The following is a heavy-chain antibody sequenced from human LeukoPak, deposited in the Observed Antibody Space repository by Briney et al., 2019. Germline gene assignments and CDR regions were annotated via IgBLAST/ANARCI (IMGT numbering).Heavy chain of an antibody. D-gene: IGHD7-27*01. V-gene: IGHV3-9*01. CDR1: GFTFDDYA. Sequence: GGSLRLSCAASGFTFDDYAMHWVRQAPGKGLEWVSGISWNSGSIGYADSVKGRFTISRDNAKNSLYLQMNSLRAEDTALYYCAKGLSWGSENYFDYWGQGTLVTVSS. J-gene: IGHJ4*02. CDR3: AKGLSWGSENYFDY. CDR2: ISWNSGSI.